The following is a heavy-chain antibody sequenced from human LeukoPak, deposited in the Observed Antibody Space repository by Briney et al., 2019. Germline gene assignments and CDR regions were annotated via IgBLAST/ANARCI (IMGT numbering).Heavy chain of an antibody. D-gene: IGHD5-24*01. V-gene: IGHV3-23*01. CDR1: GFTFSSYA. Sequence: GGSLTLSCAASGFTFSSYAMSWVRQAPGKGREWVSAISGSGGSTYYADSVKGRFTISRDNSKNTLYLQMNSLRAEDTAVYYCAKSGYNRFDYWGQGTLVTVSS. CDR2: ISGSGGST. CDR3: AKSGYNRFDY. J-gene: IGHJ4*02.